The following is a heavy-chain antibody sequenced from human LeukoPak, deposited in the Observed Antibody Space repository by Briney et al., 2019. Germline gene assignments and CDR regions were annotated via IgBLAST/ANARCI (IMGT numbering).Heavy chain of an antibody. CDR2: IKQGGSQK. D-gene: IGHD4-17*01. CDR1: GFTFSSQW. CDR3: ARGPNFGDYVDFLDS. J-gene: IGHJ4*02. V-gene: IGHV3-7*01. Sequence: GGSLRLSCAASGFTFSSQWMTWVRLAPGKGLEWVANIKQGGSQKYYVDSVKGRFTISRDDAKSTLFLQMNNLRAEDSALYYCARGPNFGDYVDFLDSWGQGTLVTVSS.